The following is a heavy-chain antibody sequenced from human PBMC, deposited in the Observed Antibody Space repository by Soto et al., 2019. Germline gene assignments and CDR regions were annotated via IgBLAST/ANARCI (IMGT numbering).Heavy chain of an antibody. Sequence: WGSLRLSCAASGFTFINYAIHWFGQSPFKGLEWVALTSYDGNNEYYTDSVKGRFTISRDNSKNTLFLQMNSPRPEDTAVYYCAKDKGVFNWATSYFDYWGQGALVTVS. CDR1: GFTFINYA. V-gene: IGHV3-30*18. J-gene: IGHJ4*02. D-gene: IGHD1-1*01. CDR3: AKDKGVFNWATSYFDY. CDR2: TSYDGNNE.